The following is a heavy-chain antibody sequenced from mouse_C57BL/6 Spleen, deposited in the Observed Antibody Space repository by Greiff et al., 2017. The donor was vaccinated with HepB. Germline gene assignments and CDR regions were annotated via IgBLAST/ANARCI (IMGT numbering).Heavy chain of an antibody. V-gene: IGHV5-17*01. D-gene: IGHD1-1*01. CDR3: AKGGNYYGSRGAMDY. Sequence: EVKVVESGGGLVKPGGSLKLSCAASGFTFSDYGMHWVRQAPEKGLEWVAYISSGSSTIYYADTVKGRFTISRDNAKNTLFLQMTSLRSEDTAMYYCAKGGNYYGSRGAMDYWGQGTSVTVSS. CDR1: GFTFSDYG. J-gene: IGHJ4*01. CDR2: ISSGSSTI.